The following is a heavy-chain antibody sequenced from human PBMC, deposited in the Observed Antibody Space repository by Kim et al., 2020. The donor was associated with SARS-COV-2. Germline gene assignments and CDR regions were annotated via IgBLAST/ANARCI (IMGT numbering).Heavy chain of an antibody. CDR3: AREEVFEDLAVSGTFYYYGMDV. Sequence: GGSLRLSCAASGFTFSTYSMHWVRQAPGKGLEWVSYISSSSTIYYADSVKGRFTISRDNAKNSLYLQMNSLRAEDTAVYYCAREEVFEDLAVSGTFYYYGMDVWGQGTTVTVSS. CDR2: ISSSSTI. V-gene: IGHV3-48*04. CDR1: GFTFSTYS. J-gene: IGHJ6*02. D-gene: IGHD6-19*01.